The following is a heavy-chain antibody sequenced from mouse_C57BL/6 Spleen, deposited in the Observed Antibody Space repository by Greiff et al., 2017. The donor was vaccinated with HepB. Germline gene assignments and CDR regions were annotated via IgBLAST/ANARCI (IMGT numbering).Heavy chain of an antibody. CDR3: TRGRAYYSSPFAY. J-gene: IGHJ3*01. Sequence: VQVVESGAELVRPGASVTLSCKASGYTFTDYEMHWVKQTPVHGLVWIGAIDPETGGTAYNQKFKGKAILTADKSSSTAYMELRSLTSEDSAVYYCTRGRAYYSSPFAYWGQGTLVTVSA. V-gene: IGHV1-15*01. CDR2: IDPETGGT. D-gene: IGHD2-12*01. CDR1: GYTFTDYE.